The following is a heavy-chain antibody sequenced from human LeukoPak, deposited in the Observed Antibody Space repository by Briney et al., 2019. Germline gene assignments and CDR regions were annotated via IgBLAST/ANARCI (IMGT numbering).Heavy chain of an antibody. Sequence: SETLSLTCAVYGGSFSGYYWSWIRQPPGKGLEWIGEINHSGSTNYNPSLKSRVTISVDTSKNQFSLKLSSVTAADTAVYYCARGLYGGGNDWGQGTLVTVSS. CDR1: GGSFSGYY. V-gene: IGHV4-34*01. CDR3: ARGLYGGGND. D-gene: IGHD2-21*01. J-gene: IGHJ4*02. CDR2: INHSGST.